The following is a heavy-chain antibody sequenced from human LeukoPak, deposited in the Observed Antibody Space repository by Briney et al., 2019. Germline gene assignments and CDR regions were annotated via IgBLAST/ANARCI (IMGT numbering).Heavy chain of an antibody. D-gene: IGHD6-6*01. Sequence: SETLSLTCAVYGGSFSGYYWSWIRQPPGKGLEWIGEINHSGSTNYNPSLKSRVTISVDTSKNQFSLKLSSVTAADTAVYYCARGIKKTKGQLVLSWFDPWGQGTLVTVSS. J-gene: IGHJ5*02. CDR1: GGSFSGYY. CDR3: ARGIKKTKGQLVLSWFDP. V-gene: IGHV4-34*01. CDR2: INHSGST.